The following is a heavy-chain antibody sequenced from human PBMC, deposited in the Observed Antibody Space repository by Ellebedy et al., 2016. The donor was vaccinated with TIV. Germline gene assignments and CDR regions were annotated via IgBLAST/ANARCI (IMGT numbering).Heavy chain of an antibody. Sequence: GESLKISCAASGFTFSTFWMSWVRQAPGKGLEWLAHINQDGTATYYDDSLKGRFTISRDNAGNSVYLQIDSLRAEDTAVYFCARDHVSGWALAYWGQGTLVTVSS. D-gene: IGHD6-19*01. J-gene: IGHJ4*02. V-gene: IGHV3-7*01. CDR1: GFTFSTFW. CDR3: ARDHVSGWALAY. CDR2: INQDGTAT.